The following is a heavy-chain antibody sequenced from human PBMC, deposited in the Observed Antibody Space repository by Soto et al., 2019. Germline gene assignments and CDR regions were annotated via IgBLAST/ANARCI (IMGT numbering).Heavy chain of an antibody. J-gene: IGHJ3*02. V-gene: IGHV3-23*01. Sequence: GGSLRLSCAASGFTFSSYAMTWVRQAPGKGLEWVSSISGSGGGTYYADSVKGRFTISRDNSMNTLYLQMNSLRAEDTAVYYCAKGNSWSPALVLDIWGQGTVVTVSS. D-gene: IGHD1-7*01. CDR2: ISGSGGGT. CDR3: AKGNSWSPALVLDI. CDR1: GFTFSSYA.